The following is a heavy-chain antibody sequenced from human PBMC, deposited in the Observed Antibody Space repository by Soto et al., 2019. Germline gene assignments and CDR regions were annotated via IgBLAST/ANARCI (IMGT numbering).Heavy chain of an antibody. CDR3: ARASSTWYVSFDC. J-gene: IGHJ4*02. D-gene: IGHD6-13*01. CDR2: INSDGSIT. CDR1: GFTFSSYW. V-gene: IGHV3-74*01. Sequence: GGSLRLSCAASGFTFSSYWMHWVRQAPGKGLVWVSRINSDGSITTYADSVKGQFIISRDNAKNTLYLQMNSLRAEDTAVYYCARASSTWYVSFDCWGQGTLVTVSS.